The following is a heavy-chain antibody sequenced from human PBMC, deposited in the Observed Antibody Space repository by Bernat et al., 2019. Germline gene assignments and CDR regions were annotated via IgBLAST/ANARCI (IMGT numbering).Heavy chain of an antibody. CDR3: ARGGGEAAAGKEGDY. CDR1: GFTFSGSD. D-gene: IGHD6-13*01. J-gene: IGHJ4*02. Sequence: EVQLVESGGGLVQPGGSLKLSCAASGFTFSGSDIHWVRQASGKGLEWVGRIRSKANSYATAYVASVKGRFTISRDDSKNTAYLQMNSLRAEDTAVYYCARGGGEAAAGKEGDYWGQGTLVTVSS. V-gene: IGHV3-73*01. CDR2: IRSKANSYAT.